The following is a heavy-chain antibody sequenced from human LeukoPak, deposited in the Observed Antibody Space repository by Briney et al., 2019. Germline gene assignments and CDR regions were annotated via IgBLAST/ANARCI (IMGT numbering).Heavy chain of an antibody. J-gene: IGHJ4*02. Sequence: ASVKVSCKASGYTFSSCGISWVRQAPGQGLEWMGWISVYNGNTNNIQKLQGRVTMTRDTSTNTAYMELRSLRSDDTAVYYCARDAYTSGADYWGQGTLVTVSS. V-gene: IGHV1-18*01. CDR2: ISVYNGNT. D-gene: IGHD3-16*01. CDR3: ARDAYTSGADY. CDR1: GYTFSSCG.